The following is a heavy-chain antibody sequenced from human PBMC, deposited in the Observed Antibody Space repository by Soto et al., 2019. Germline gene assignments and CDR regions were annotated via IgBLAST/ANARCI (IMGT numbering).Heavy chain of an antibody. CDR1: GGSISSGDYY. D-gene: IGHD3-3*01. J-gene: IGHJ4*02. V-gene: IGHV4-30-4*01. CDR2: IYYSGST. CDR3: AIDRTIVGVVPVFDY. Sequence: SETLSLTCTVSGGSISSGDYYWSWIRQPPGKGLEWIGYIYYSGSTYYNPSLKSRVTISVDTSKNQFSLKLSSVTAADTAVYYCAIDRTIVGVVPVFDYWGQGTLVTGSS.